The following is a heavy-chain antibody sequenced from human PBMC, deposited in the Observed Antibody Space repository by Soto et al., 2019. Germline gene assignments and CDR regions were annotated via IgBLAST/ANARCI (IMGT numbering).Heavy chain of an antibody. CDR1: VDSISTFDYF. CDR3: ARDMHAGFTHYFDP. D-gene: IGHD1-26*01. V-gene: IGHV4-30-4*02. Sequence: SETLSLTCSVSVDSISTFDYFWSWIRQPPGQALEYIGYIYKSTTTYYNPSLQSRVTISLDTSKNQLSLKLTSMTAADTAVYYCARDMHAGFTHYFDPWGQATLVTVSS. CDR2: IYKSTTT. J-gene: IGHJ5*02.